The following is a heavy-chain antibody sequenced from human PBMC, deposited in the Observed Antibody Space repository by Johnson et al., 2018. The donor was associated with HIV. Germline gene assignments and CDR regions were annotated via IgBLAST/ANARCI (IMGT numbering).Heavy chain of an antibody. V-gene: IGHV3-66*01. D-gene: IGHD6-13*01. CDR1: GFTVSSNY. J-gene: IGHJ3*02. CDR2: IYSGGIT. CDR3: ARDRLGYSSSWGGVDAFDI. Sequence: VQLVESGGGLVQPGGSLRLSCAASGFTVSSNYMSWVRQAPGKGLAWVAVIYSGGITYYADSVPGIFTNSRDNSKNTLDLQMNRLRAEDTAVYYCARDRLGYSSSWGGVDAFDIWGQGTVVTVSS.